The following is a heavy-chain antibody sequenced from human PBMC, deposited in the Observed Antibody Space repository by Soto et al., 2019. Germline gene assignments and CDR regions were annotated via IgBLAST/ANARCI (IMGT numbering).Heavy chain of an antibody. Sequence: QVHLVESGGGVVQPGRSLRLSCAASGFTFITYTMHWVRQAPGKGLEWVADISYNGKYEYYADSVKGRFTISRDNSKSTLYLQMNSLTPEDTAVYYCATTPGGAAYWGEGTLVTVSS. CDR1: GFTFITYT. D-gene: IGHD2-15*01. J-gene: IGHJ4*02. CDR2: ISYNGKYE. CDR3: ATTPGGAAY. V-gene: IGHV3-30*04.